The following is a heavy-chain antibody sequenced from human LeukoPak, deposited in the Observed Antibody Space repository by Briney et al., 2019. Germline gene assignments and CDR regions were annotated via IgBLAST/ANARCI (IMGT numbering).Heavy chain of an antibody. CDR3: ARGIAVAGTFWGSAFDI. V-gene: IGHV4-61*02. J-gene: IGHJ3*02. CDR1: GGSISSGSYY. CDR2: IYTSGST. Sequence: SETLSLTCTVSGGSISSGSYYWSWIRQPAGKGLEWIGRIYTSGSTNYNPSLKSRVTISVDTSKNQFSLKLSSVTAADTAVYYCARGIAVAGTFWGSAFDIWGQGTMVTVSS. D-gene: IGHD6-19*01.